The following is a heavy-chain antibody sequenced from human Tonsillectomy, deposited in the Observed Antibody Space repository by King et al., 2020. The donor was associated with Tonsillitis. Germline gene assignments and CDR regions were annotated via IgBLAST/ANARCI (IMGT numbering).Heavy chain of an antibody. CDR1: GGSFSGYY. CDR2: INHSGST. D-gene: IGHD3-16*01. Sequence: VQLQQWGAGLLKPSETLSLTCAVYGGSFSGYYWSWIRQPQGKGLEWIGEINHSGSTNYNPSLKSRVTISLDTSKNQFSLKLISVTAADTAVYYCARVYTALDIWGQGTMVTVSS. J-gene: IGHJ3*02. V-gene: IGHV4-34*01. CDR3: ARVYTALDI.